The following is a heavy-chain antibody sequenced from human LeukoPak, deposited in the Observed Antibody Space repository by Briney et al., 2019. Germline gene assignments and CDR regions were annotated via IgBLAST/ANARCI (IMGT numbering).Heavy chain of an antibody. CDR3: VRLDRPGGRTGDAFDV. V-gene: IGHV4-59*08. Sequence: SETLSLTSTVSGGSLSGYHWSWVRQPPGKGLEWIGYVDYNGNTNYSPTLRGRVTMSLDMSKNQFSLEMNWVTAADTAMFYCVRLDRPGGRTGDAFDVWGQGTMVTVSS. J-gene: IGHJ3*01. CDR1: GGSLSGYH. CDR2: VDYNGNT. D-gene: IGHD1-26*01.